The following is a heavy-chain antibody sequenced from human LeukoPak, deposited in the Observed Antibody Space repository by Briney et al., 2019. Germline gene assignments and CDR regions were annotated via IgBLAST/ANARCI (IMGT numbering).Heavy chain of an antibody. CDR1: GGTFSSYA. CDR3: ARAWYSSSWDPGNNWFDP. CDR2: IIPILGIA. V-gene: IGHV1-69*04. Sequence: SSVKVSCKASGGTFSSYAFSWLRQAPGQPLEWMGRIIPILGIANYAQKFQGRVTITADKSTSTAYIELSSLRCEDTAVYYCARAWYSSSWDPGNNWFDPWGQGTRVTVS. D-gene: IGHD6-13*01. J-gene: IGHJ5*02.